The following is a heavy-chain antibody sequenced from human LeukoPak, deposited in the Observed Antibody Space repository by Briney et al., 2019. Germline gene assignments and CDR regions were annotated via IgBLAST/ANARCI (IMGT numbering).Heavy chain of an antibody. V-gene: IGHV1-3*01. CDR2: INAVNGNT. Sequence: ASVKVSCKASGYTFTSYAMHWVRQAPGQRLEWMGWINAVNGNTKYSQKFQGRVTITRDTSASTAYMELSSLRSEDAAVYYCARSQTKWDPIFDYWGQGTLVTVSS. CDR1: GYTFTSYA. D-gene: IGHD1-26*01. CDR3: ARSQTKWDPIFDY. J-gene: IGHJ4*02.